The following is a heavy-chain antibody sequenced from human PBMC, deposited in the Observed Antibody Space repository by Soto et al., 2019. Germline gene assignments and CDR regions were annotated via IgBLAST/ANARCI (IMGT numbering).Heavy chain of an antibody. Sequence: XXSLSLSFAASGFTFSSYAMHWVLQAPGKGLEWVSAISGTTGPTYYADSVKGRFTISRDNSKNTLYLQMDSLRDEDTAIYYCAKKAYDNYLGAFDLWGQGTVVTVSS. CDR1: GFTFSSYA. CDR2: ISGTTGPT. J-gene: IGHJ3*01. CDR3: AKKAYDNYLGAFDL. V-gene: IGHV3-23*01. D-gene: IGHD3-22*01.